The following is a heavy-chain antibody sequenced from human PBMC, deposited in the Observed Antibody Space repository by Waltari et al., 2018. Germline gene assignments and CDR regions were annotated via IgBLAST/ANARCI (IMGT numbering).Heavy chain of an antibody. D-gene: IGHD4-17*01. CDR2: ISATGGVT. Sequence: EVQLLESGGGLGQPGGSLRISCAASGFTFSTYAMTWVRQAPGKGLEWVSAISATGGVTFYADSVKGRFTISRDNSKNTLYLQMNNLRAEDTAVYYCAKGERVTTDTFTYDYWGQGTLVTVSS. CDR1: GFTFSTYA. J-gene: IGHJ4*02. V-gene: IGHV3-23*01. CDR3: AKGERVTTDTFTYDY.